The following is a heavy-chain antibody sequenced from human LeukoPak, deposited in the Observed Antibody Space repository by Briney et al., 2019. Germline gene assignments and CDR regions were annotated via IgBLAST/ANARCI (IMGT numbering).Heavy chain of an antibody. CDR2: IHISGST. J-gene: IGHJ4*02. CDR1: GGSLSSGTYY. Sequence: PSQTLSLTCTVSGGSLSSGTYYWRWIRQPAGRGLEWLGRIHISGSTNYNPSLKSRVTISVDTSKNQFSLKLSSVTAADTAVYYCARDLRGSSGFYYGDWGQGTLVTVSS. D-gene: IGHD3-22*01. CDR3: ARDLRGSSGFYYGD. V-gene: IGHV4-61*02.